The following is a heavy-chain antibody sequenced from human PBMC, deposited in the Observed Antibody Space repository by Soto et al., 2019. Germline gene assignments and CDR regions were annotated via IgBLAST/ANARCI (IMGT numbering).Heavy chain of an antibody. CDR1: GGSISSDGYY. Sequence: LSLTCTVSGGSISSDGYYWSWIRQYPGKGVEWIGDISHTGSTYYSPYLESRLTLSLDTPKHQFSLNLSSVTAAATAVYFCARDLGSEQWFFECWGLGTMVTLSS. V-gene: IGHV4-31*03. D-gene: IGHD6-19*01. CDR2: ISHTGST. J-gene: IGHJ4*02. CDR3: ARDLGSEQWFFEC.